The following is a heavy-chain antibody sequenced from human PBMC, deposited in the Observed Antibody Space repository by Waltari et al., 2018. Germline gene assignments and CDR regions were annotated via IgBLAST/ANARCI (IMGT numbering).Heavy chain of an antibody. CDR1: GYTLPSYD. J-gene: IGHJ6*02. V-gene: IGHV1-8*01. Sequence: QVQLVQSGAEVKKPGASVKVSCKASGYTLPSYDINWVRQATRQGLEWMGWMNPNSGNTGYAQKFQGRVTMTRNTSISTAYMELSSLRSEDTAVYYCATGPYYYDSSGYYYYYGMDVWGQGTTVTVSS. D-gene: IGHD3-22*01. CDR3: ATGPYYYDSSGYYYYYGMDV. CDR2: MNPNSGNT.